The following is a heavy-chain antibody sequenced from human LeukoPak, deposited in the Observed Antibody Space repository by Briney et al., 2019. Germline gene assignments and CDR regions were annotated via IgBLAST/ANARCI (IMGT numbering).Heavy chain of an antibody. Sequence: SVKVSCKASGGTFSSYAISWVRQAPGQGLEWMGRIIPIFGIANYAQKFQGRVTITADKSTSTAYMEPSSLRSEDTAVYYCARMLSDGDYDDYWGQGTLVTVSS. J-gene: IGHJ4*02. CDR3: ARMLSDGDYDDY. CDR2: IIPIFGIA. CDR1: GGTFSSYA. D-gene: IGHD4-17*01. V-gene: IGHV1-69*04.